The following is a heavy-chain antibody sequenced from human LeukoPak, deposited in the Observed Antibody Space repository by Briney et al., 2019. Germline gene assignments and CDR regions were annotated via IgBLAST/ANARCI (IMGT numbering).Heavy chain of an antibody. V-gene: IGHV3-69-1*02. CDR1: GVTFSTHS. D-gene: IGHD5-18*01. J-gene: IGHJ4*02. Sequence: GGSLRLSCAASGVTFSTHSMNWVRQAPGKGLEWVSSITDTSHIYDAYSVKGRFPISRDNTKNSLYLQMNSLRAEDTAVYFCARSQGGYSYGKIDYWGQGTLVTVSS. CDR3: ARSQGGYSYGKIDY. CDR2: ITDTSHI.